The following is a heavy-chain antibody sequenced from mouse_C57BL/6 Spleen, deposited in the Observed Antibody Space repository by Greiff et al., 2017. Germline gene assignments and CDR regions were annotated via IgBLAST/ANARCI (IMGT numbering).Heavy chain of an antibody. V-gene: IGHV1-55*01. D-gene: IGHD2-4*01. CDR3: ARGRYYDYERNFLFAY. Sequence: QVQLQQPGAELVKPGASVKMSCKASGYTFTSYWITWVKQRPGQGLEWIGDIYPGSGSTNYNEKFKSKATLTVDTSSSTAYMQLSSLTSEDSAVYYCARGRYYDYERNFLFAYWGQGTLVTVSA. CDR2: IYPGSGST. J-gene: IGHJ3*01. CDR1: GYTFTSYW.